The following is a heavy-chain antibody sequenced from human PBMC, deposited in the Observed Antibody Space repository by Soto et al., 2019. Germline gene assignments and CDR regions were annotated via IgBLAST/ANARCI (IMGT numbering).Heavy chain of an antibody. V-gene: IGHV3-33*01. Sequence: QPGGSLRPSCAASGFTLSNYGMHWVRPAPGNGLEWVGAIWYEGSHKYHANSVKGRFTLPRDHSKNTLDLQINNLRPDDTAVYYYAYGSLSYYFDFWGQGTLVTVSS. D-gene: IGHD1-26*01. J-gene: IGHJ4*02. CDR1: GFTLSNYG. CDR2: IWYEGSHK. CDR3: AYGSLSYYFDF.